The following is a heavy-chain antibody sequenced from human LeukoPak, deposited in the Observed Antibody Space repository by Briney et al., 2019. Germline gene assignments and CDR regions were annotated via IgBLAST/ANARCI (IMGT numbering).Heavy chain of an antibody. CDR3: AKGHTPAYSSSWRDAFDI. V-gene: IGHV3-11*01. D-gene: IGHD6-13*01. CDR2: ISSSGSTI. J-gene: IGHJ3*02. CDR1: GFTFSDYY. Sequence: GGSLRLSCAASGFTFSDYYMTWIRQAPGKGLEWVSYISSSGSTIYYADSVKGRFTISRDNAKNSLYLQMNSLRAEDTALYYCAKGHTPAYSSSWRDAFDIWRQGTMVTVSS.